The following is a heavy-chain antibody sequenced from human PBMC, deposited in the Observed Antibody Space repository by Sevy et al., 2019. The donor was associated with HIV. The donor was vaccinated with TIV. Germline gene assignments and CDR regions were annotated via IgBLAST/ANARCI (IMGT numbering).Heavy chain of an antibody. CDR1: GYTFTGYY. D-gene: IGHD3-16*01. CDR2: INPNSGGT. V-gene: IGHV1-2*06. Sequence: ASVKVSCKASGYTFTGYYIHWVRQAPGQGLEWMGRINPNSGGTNYAQKFQGRVTMTRDTSISTAYMELSRVRSDDTAVYYCACYAIDVFYIWGQGTMVTVS. J-gene: IGHJ3*02. CDR3: ACYAIDVFYI.